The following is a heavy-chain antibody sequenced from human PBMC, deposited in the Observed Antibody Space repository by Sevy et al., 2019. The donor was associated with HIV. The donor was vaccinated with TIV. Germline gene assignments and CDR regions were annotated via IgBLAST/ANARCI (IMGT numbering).Heavy chain of an antibody. D-gene: IGHD4-17*01. CDR3: ARDRGYGDYGGEFDY. V-gene: IGHV3-21*01. Sequence: RGCLRLSCAASGFTFSYYSMNCVRQAPGKGLEWVSSIRSTGTDKRYADSVKGRFTISRYNAQNSLSLQMNSLRAADPAVYYCARDRGYGDYGGEFDYWGQGTMVLVSS. CDR2: IRSTGTDK. CDR1: GFTFSYYS. J-gene: IGHJ4*02.